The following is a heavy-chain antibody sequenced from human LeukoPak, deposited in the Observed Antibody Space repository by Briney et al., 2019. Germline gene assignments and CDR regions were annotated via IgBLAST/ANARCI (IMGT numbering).Heavy chain of an antibody. J-gene: IGHJ6*02. CDR1: GFTFSSYG. Sequence: GSLRLSCAASGFTFSSYGMHWVRQAPGKGLEWVAVISYDGSNKYYADSVKGRFTISRDNSKNTLYLQMNSLRAEDTAVYYCAKGGVIANVWGQGTTVTVSS. V-gene: IGHV3-30*18. CDR3: AKGGVIANV. D-gene: IGHD3-10*01. CDR2: ISYDGSNK.